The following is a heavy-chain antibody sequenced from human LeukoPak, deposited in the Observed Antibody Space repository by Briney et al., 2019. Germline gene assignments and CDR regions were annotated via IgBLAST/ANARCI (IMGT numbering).Heavy chain of an antibody. CDR2: IYSGGST. CDR3: ARDSGSSGYQPIDY. CDR1: GFTVSSNY. D-gene: IGHD3-22*01. Sequence: GGSLRLSCAASGFTVSSNYMSWVRQAPGKGLEWVSVIYSGGSTYYADSVKGRFTISRDNSKNTLYLQMNSLRAEDTAVYYCARDSGSSGYQPIDYWGQGTLVTVSS. V-gene: IGHV3-66*01. J-gene: IGHJ4*02.